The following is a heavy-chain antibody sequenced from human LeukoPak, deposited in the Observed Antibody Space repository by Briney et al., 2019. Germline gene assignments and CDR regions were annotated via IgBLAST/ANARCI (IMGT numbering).Heavy chain of an antibody. CDR1: GGSISSGGYY. V-gene: IGHV4-31*03. Sequence: NTSETLSLTCTVSGGSISSGGYYWSRIRQHPGKGLAWIGYIYYSGSTYYNPSLKSRVTISVDTSKNQFSLKLSSVTAADTAVYSCARGMVPAAMLGHWFDPWGEGTLVTVSS. D-gene: IGHD2-2*01. CDR2: IYYSGST. CDR3: ARGMVPAAMLGHWFDP. J-gene: IGHJ5*02.